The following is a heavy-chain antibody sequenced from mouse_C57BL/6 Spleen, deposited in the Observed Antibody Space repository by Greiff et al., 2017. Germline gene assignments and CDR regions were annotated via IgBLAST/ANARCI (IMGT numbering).Heavy chain of an antibody. Sequence: QVQLQQPGAELVKPGASVKMSCKASGYTFTSYWITWVKQRPGQGLEWIGDINPGSGSTNYNEKFKSKATLTVDKSSSTAYMQLSSLTSEDSAVYNCAREDYSNYWYFDVWGTGTTVTVSS. CDR1: GYTFTSYW. V-gene: IGHV1-55*01. CDR3: AREDYSNYWYFDV. J-gene: IGHJ1*03. CDR2: INPGSGST. D-gene: IGHD2-5*01.